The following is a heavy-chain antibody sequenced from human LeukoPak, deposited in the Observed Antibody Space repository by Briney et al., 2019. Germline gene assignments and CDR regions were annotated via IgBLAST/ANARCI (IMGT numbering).Heavy chain of an antibody. J-gene: IGHJ3*02. CDR2: IYYSGIT. CDR1: GGSISSSSYY. CDR3: ARDSPGIGAFDI. V-gene: IGHV4-39*07. D-gene: IGHD2-15*01. Sequence: SETLSLTCTVSGGSISSSSYYWGWIRQPPGKGLECIGSIYYSGITYYNPSLKSRVTISVDTSKNQFSLMLSSVTAADTAVYYCARDSPGIGAFDIWSQGTMVTVSS.